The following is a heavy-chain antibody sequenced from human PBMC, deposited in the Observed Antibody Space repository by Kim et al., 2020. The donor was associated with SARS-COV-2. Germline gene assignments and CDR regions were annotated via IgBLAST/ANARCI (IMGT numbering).Heavy chain of an antibody. V-gene: IGHV3-33*01. CDR3: ARDRYIMGAHGGWFDP. D-gene: IGHD1-26*01. CDR2: IWYDGSNK. J-gene: IGHJ5*02. Sequence: GGSLRLSCAASGFTFSSYGMHWVRQAPGKGLEWVAVIWYDGSNKYYADSVKGRFTISRDNSKNTLYLQMNSLRAEDTAVYYCARDRYIMGAHGGWFDPWGQGTLVTVSS. CDR1: GFTFSSYG.